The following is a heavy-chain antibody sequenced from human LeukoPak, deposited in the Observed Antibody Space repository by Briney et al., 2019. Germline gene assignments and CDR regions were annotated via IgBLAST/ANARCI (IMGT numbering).Heavy chain of an antibody. CDR2: TSGSGST. V-gene: IGHV4-4*07. Sequence: SETLSLTCTVSGASISSHYMSWIRQPPGKGLEWIGRTSGSGSTNYNPSLQSRVTMSLDTSRNQLSLKLSSVNAADTALYYCAREVEMARQFDYWGQGTMVGVSS. CDR3: AREVEMARQFDY. J-gene: IGHJ4*02. D-gene: IGHD5-24*01. CDR1: GASISSHY.